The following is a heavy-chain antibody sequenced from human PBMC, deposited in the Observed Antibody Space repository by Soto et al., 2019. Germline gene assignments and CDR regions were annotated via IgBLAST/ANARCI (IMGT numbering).Heavy chain of an antibody. Sequence: QVQLVQSGAEVKKPGSSVKVSCKASGGTFSSYTISWVRQAPGQGLEWMGRIIPILGIANYAQKFQGRVKITADKSTSKAYMELSSLRSEDTAVYYCARTLNGNYYGMDVWGQGTTGTVSS. CDR3: ARTLNGNYYGMDV. V-gene: IGHV1-69*02. J-gene: IGHJ6*02. D-gene: IGHD3-16*02. CDR2: IIPILGIA. CDR1: GGTFSSYT.